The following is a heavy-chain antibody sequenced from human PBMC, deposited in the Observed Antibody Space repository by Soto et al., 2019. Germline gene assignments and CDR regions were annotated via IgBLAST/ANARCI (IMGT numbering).Heavy chain of an antibody. D-gene: IGHD2-2*01. V-gene: IGHV3-30-3*01. Sequence: QVQVVESGGGVVQPGTSLRLSCAASGFTFSVSAIHWVRQAPGKGLEWVAVISSDGSHQYYADSVRGRFTISRDNPKNTLDLQMNSLRAEDTAVYYCARPYCRSTRCYLYYYGMAVWGPGTTVTVSS. CDR2: ISSDGSHQ. CDR3: ARPYCRSTRCYLYYYGMAV. J-gene: IGHJ6*02. CDR1: GFTFSVSA.